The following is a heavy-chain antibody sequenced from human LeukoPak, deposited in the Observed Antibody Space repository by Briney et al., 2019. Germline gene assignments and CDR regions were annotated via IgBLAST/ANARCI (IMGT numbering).Heavy chain of an antibody. J-gene: IGHJ3*02. Sequence: PSETLSLTCTVSGGSISSSSYYWGWIRQPPGKGLEWIGSIYYSGSTYYNPSLKSRVTISIDTSKNQFSLKLTSVTAADTAVYCCARSIVGATEDAFDIWGQGTMVTVSP. CDR1: GGSISSSSYY. CDR2: IYYSGST. V-gene: IGHV4-39*07. CDR3: ARSIVGATEDAFDI. D-gene: IGHD1-26*01.